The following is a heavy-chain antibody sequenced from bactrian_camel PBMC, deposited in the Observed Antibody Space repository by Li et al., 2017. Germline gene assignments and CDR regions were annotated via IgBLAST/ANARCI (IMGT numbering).Heavy chain of an antibody. CDR3: AADRVKSCYYSDLLAREFGY. CDR1: GRSNENYF. V-gene: IGHV3-3*01. J-gene: IGHJ6*01. CDR2: RDSDGQI. Sequence: HVQLVESGGDSVQAGGSLRLSCAISGRSNENYFLAWFRQPPGKEREGVAGRDSDGQIRYSDAVKGRFTISPDSAKNIVYLQMNSLNLEDTAMYYCAADRVKSCYYSDLLAREFGYWGQGTQVTVS. D-gene: IGHD4*01.